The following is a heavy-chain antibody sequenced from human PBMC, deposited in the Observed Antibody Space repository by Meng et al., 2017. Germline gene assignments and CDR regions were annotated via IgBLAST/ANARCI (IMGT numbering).Heavy chain of an antibody. V-gene: IGHV1-46*01. CDR1: GYTFTSYY. J-gene: IGHJ4*02. D-gene: IGHD6-13*01. CDR3: ARALGYSSSWYSGPDY. Sequence: ASVKVSCKASGYTFTSYYMHWVRQAPGQGLEWMGIINPSGGSTSYAQKFQGRVTMTRDTSTSTVYMELSSLRSEDTAVYYCARALGYSSSWYSGPDYWGQGTLVTVSS. CDR2: INPSGGST.